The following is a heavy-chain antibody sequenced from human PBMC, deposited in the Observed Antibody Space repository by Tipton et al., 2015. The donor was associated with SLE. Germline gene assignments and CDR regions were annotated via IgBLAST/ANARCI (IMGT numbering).Heavy chain of an antibody. CDR1: GVSISSSY. J-gene: IGHJ4*02. D-gene: IGHD5-12*01. CDR2: IYTSGAT. V-gene: IGHV4-4*07. Sequence: LRLSCNVSGVSISSSYWSWIRQPAGKGPEWIGRIYTSGATDDNPSLKSRVTISVDTSKNQFSLKVTSVTAADTSVYYCARGDIVPTLFDYWGQGTLVTVSS. CDR3: ARGDIVPTLFDY.